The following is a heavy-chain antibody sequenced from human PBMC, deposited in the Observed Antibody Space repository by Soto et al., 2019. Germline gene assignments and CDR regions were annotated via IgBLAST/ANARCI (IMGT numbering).Heavy chain of an antibody. CDR2: IIPIFETA. CDR3: ARGGIHFADSSGHAFDS. Sequence: QVELVQSGAEVKKPGSSVKVSCKASGDTFDIYGFNWVRQAPGEGLEWMGVIIPIFETADYAQKFQGRVSITADKSTSTAYMELGSLTSEDTAVYYCARGGIHFADSSGHAFDSWGQGTRISVTS. J-gene: IGHJ4*02. V-gene: IGHV1-69*06. D-gene: IGHD3-22*01. CDR1: GDTFDIYG.